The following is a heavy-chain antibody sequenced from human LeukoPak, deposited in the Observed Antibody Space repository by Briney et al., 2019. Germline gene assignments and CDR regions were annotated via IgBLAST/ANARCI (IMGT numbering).Heavy chain of an antibody. J-gene: IGHJ4*02. D-gene: IGHD1-26*01. CDR2: INWNGGST. CDR3: ARTRYSGSYGGADY. CDR1: GFTFDAYG. Sequence: GGSLRLSCAASGFTFDAYGVTWVRQAPGKGLEWVSGINWNGGSTGYADSVKGRFTISRDNAKNSLYLQMNSLRAEDTALYHCARTRYSGSYGGADYWGQGTLVTVSS. V-gene: IGHV3-20*01.